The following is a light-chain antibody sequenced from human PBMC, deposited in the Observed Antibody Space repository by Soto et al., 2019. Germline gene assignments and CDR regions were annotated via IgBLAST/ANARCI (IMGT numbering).Light chain of an antibody. J-gene: IGLJ2*01. CDR3: ASWDSSLSAVV. V-gene: IGLV1-51*01. Sequence: QSVLTQPPSVSAAPGQKVTLSCSGSSSNIGNNYVSWFQQFPGTAPKLLIYDNNERPSGIPDRFSGSKSVTSATLGITGLQTGDEADYYCASWDSSLSAVVFGGGTKLTVL. CDR1: SSNIGNNY. CDR2: DNN.